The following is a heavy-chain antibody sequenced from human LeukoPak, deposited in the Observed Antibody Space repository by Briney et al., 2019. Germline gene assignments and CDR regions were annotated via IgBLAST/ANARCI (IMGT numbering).Heavy chain of an antibody. CDR2: ITGSSTWT. V-gene: IGHV3-23*01. CDR1: GFTFGTYG. J-gene: IGHJ2*01. Sequence: AGGSLRLSREASGFTFGTYGMTWVRQAPGKGLEWVSGITGSSTWTYYADSVRGRFTISRDNSKNTLHLQMNNLTADDTAIYYCARELVSLGTGYFDLWGRGTLVTVSS. CDR3: ARELVSLGTGYFDL. D-gene: IGHD7-27*01.